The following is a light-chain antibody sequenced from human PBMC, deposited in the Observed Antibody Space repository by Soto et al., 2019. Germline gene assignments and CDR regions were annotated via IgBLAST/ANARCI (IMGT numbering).Light chain of an antibody. CDR3: NSYTSKSTGV. J-gene: IGLJ1*01. Sequence: QSALTQPASVSGSPGQSITISCTGTSNDVGGYNYVSWYQQHPGKAPKLIIYEVSTRPSGVSNRFSGSKSGNTASLTISGLQAEDEADYYCNSYTSKSTGVFGTGTKVTVL. V-gene: IGLV2-14*01. CDR1: SNDVGGYNY. CDR2: EVS.